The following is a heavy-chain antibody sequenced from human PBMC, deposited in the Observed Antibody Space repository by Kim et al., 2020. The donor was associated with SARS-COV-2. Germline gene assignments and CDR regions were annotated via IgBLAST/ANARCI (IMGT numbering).Heavy chain of an antibody. Sequence: SETLSLTCSVSGGSISSTAYYWGWIRQPPGKGLEWIGGVYYRGTTYYNPSLKSRVTISVDTSRNQFSLSLTSVTAADTAVYYCARHAVVGTPHGYFDYWGQGTLVTVSS. J-gene: IGHJ4*02. D-gene: IGHD6-19*01. CDR3: ARHAVVGTPHGYFDY. V-gene: IGHV4-39*01. CDR1: GGSISSTAYY. CDR2: VYYRGTT.